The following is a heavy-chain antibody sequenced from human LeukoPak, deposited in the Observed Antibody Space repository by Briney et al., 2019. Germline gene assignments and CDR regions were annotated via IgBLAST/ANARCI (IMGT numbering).Heavy chain of an antibody. Sequence: ASVKVSCKASGYTFTGYHIYWVRQAPGQGLEWMGWINPNSGGTNYAQKFQGRVTMTRDTSISTAYMDLSRLRFDDTAVYYCVRVLSNDYSNFWGQGTLVTVSS. CDR1: GYTFTGYH. CDR3: VRVLSNDYSNF. V-gene: IGHV1-2*02. J-gene: IGHJ4*02. D-gene: IGHD4-11*01. CDR2: INPNSGGT.